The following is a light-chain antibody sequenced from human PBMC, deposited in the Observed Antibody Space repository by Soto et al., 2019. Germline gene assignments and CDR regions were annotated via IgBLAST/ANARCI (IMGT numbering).Light chain of an antibody. V-gene: IGLV2-14*01. CDR1: SSDVGGYNY. J-gene: IGLJ2*01. CDR3: SSYTSSSSLAVV. CDR2: DVS. Sequence: QSALTQPASVSGSPGQSITISCTGTSSDVGGYNYVCWYQQHPSKAPKLMIYDVSNRPSGVSNRFSGSKSGNTASLTISGLRAQDEADYYCSSYTSSSSLAVVFGGGTKVTVL.